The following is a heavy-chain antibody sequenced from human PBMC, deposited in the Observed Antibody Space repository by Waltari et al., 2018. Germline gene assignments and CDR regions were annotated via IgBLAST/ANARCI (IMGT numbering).Heavy chain of an antibody. D-gene: IGHD3-3*01. J-gene: IGHJ4*02. V-gene: IGHV4-59*11. CDR1: GGSISSHY. CDR3: ARENYEQYYFDY. CDR2: IYYSGST. Sequence: QVQLQESGPGLVKPSETLSLTCTVSGGSISSHYWSWIRQPPGKGMEWIGYIYYSGSTNYNPSLKSRVTISVDTSKNQCSLKLSSVTAADTAVYYCARENYEQYYFDYWGQGTLVPVSS.